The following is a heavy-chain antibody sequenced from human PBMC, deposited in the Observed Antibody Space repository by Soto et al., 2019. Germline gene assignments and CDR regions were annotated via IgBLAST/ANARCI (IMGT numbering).Heavy chain of an antibody. Sequence: GSLRLSCAASGFTFNIYAMTWVRQAPGKGLEWVSTTGATGRTTYYADSVKGRFTVSRDNSKNTLDLQMSNLRAEDTAVYYCATVHNTSRSFDYWGQGTLVTVSS. CDR1: GFTFNIYA. CDR3: ATVHNTSRSFDY. V-gene: IGHV3-23*01. D-gene: IGHD1-20*01. J-gene: IGHJ4*02. CDR2: TGATGRTT.